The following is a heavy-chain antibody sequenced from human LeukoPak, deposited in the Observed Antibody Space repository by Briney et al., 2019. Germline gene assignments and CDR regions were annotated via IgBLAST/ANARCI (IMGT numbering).Heavy chain of an antibody. Sequence: SETLSLTCSVSGGSISSSSHFWGWIRQPPGKGLEWIGSIYYSGNTYYNPSLKSRVTMSVDTSKNHFSLKVTSVTAADTAMYYCARHENIVVVASATAFDYWGQGTLVTVSS. J-gene: IGHJ4*02. V-gene: IGHV4-39*01. CDR3: ARHENIVVVASATAFDY. D-gene: IGHD2-15*01. CDR2: IYYSGNT. CDR1: GGSISSSSHF.